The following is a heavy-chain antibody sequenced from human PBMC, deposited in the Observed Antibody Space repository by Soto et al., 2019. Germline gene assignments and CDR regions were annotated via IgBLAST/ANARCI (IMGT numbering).Heavy chain of an antibody. J-gene: IGHJ6*02. CDR1: GGTFSSSG. V-gene: IGHV1-69*11. Sequence: QVHLVQSGTEVKKPGSSGKVSCKASGGTFSSSGFSWVRQAPGQGLEWMGMIVPSLDTTNYAQKFQARVTITADVVTSTAYMELRSLRSEDTAVYYCARWPQPRYTADPYAVDVWGQGTRVIVSS. CDR3: ARWPQPRYTADPYAVDV. D-gene: IGHD3-16*02. CDR2: IVPSLDTT.